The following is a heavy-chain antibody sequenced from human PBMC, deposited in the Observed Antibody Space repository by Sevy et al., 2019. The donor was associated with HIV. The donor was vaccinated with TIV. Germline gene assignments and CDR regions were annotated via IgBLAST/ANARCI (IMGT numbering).Heavy chain of an antibody. Sequence: GGSLRLSCAASGFTFSSYAMHWVRQAPGKGLEWVAVISYDGSNKYYADSVKGRFTISRDNSKNTLYLQMNSPRAEDTAVYYCARVATPYYDFWSGYYGWFDPWGQGTLVTVSS. J-gene: IGHJ5*02. V-gene: IGHV3-30*04. CDR2: ISYDGSNK. CDR1: GFTFSSYA. D-gene: IGHD3-3*01. CDR3: ARVATPYYDFWSGYYGWFDP.